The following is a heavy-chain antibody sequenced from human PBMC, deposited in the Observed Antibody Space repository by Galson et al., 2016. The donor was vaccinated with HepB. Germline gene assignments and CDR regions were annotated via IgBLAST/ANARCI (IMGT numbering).Heavy chain of an antibody. V-gene: IGHV1-18*01. J-gene: IGHJ4*02. D-gene: IGHD5-12*01. CDR1: GYTFTSFG. CDR2: ISAYNGDT. Sequence: SVKVSCKASGYTFTSFGIGWVRQAPGQGLEWMGWISAYNGDTNYAQKVQDRVTMTTDTSTSTAYMELRSLRSDDTAVYYCVKESDYDQPIDYWGQGTLVTVSS. CDR3: VKESDYDQPIDY.